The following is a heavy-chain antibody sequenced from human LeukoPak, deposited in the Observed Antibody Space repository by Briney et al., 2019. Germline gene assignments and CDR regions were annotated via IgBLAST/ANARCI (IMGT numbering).Heavy chain of an antibody. CDR3: ARDIRYYDFWSGPTYYYYYMDV. Sequence: SETLSLTCTVSGGSISSFYWNWIRQPAGKGLEWIGRIYTSGSTNYNPSLKSRVTMSVDTSKNQFSLKLSSVTAADTAVYYCARDIRYYDFWSGPTYYYYYMDVWGKGTTVTVSS. CDR1: GGSISSFY. D-gene: IGHD3-3*01. J-gene: IGHJ6*03. V-gene: IGHV4-4*07. CDR2: IYTSGST.